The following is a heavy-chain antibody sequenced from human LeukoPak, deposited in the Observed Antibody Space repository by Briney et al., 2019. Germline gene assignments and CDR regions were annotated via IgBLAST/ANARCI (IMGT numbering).Heavy chain of an antibody. CDR3: ARGINDEYFQS. CDR1: GYSFTSYW. CDR2: IYPGDSDT. J-gene: IGHJ1*01. Sequence: PGESLKISCKGSGYSFTSYWIGWVRQMPGKGLEWMGIIYPGDSDTRYSPSFQGHVSISADRSASTAYLQWHSLKASDTAIYYCARGINDEYFQSWGQGTLVTVSS. D-gene: IGHD2/OR15-2a*01. V-gene: IGHV5-51*01.